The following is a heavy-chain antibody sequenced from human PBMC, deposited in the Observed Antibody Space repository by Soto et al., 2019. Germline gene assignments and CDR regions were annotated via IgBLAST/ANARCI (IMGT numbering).Heavy chain of an antibody. CDR2: ISAYNGNT. J-gene: IGHJ6*03. CDR1: GYTFTSYG. V-gene: IGHV1-18*01. Sequence: ASVKVSCKASGYTFTSYGISWVRQAPGQGLEWMGWISAYNGNTNYAQKLQGRVTMTTDTSTSTAYMELRSLRSDDTAVYYCATCYGSGSCYYYYYMDVWGKGTTVTVSS. D-gene: IGHD3-10*01. CDR3: ATCYGSGSCYYYYYMDV.